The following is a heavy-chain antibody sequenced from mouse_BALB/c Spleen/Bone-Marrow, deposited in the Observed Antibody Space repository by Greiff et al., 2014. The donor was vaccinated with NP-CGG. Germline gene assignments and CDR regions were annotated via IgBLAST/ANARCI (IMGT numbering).Heavy chain of an antibody. CDR1: GFTFSSFG. J-gene: IGHJ2*01. CDR3: ARGGNWEDFDY. CDR2: ISSGSSTI. V-gene: IGHV5-17*02. Sequence: EVMLVESGGGLVQPGGSRKLSCAASGFTFSSFGMHWVRQAPERGLEWVAYISSGSSTIFYADTVKGRFTISRDNPKNTLFLQMTSLRSEDTATYYCARGGNWEDFDYWGQGTTLTVSS. D-gene: IGHD4-1*01.